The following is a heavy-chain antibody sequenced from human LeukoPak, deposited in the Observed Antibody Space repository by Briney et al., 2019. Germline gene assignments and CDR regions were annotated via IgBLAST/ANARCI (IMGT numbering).Heavy chain of an antibody. CDR1: GFTFSSYA. CDR3: AKDHYYYGSGSYSNFDY. Sequence: PGRSLRLSCAASGFTFSSYAMHWVRQAPGKGLEWVAVISYDGSNKYYADSVKGRFTISRDNSKNTLYLQMNSLRAEDTAVYYCAKDHYYYGSGSYSNFDYWGQGTLVTVSS. J-gene: IGHJ4*02. V-gene: IGHV3-30-3*01. CDR2: ISYDGSNK. D-gene: IGHD3-10*01.